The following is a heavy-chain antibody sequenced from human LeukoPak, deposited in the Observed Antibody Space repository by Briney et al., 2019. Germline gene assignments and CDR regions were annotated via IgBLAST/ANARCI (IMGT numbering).Heavy chain of an antibody. CDR2: INHSGST. D-gene: IGHD3-10*01. Sequence: SETLSLTCAVYGGSFSGYYWSWIRQPPGKRLEWIGEINHSGSTNYNPSLKSRVTISVDTSKNQFSLKLSSVTAADTAVYYCARVLWTYYFDYWGQGTLVTVSS. V-gene: IGHV4-34*01. CDR3: ARVLWTYYFDY. J-gene: IGHJ4*02. CDR1: GGSFSGYY.